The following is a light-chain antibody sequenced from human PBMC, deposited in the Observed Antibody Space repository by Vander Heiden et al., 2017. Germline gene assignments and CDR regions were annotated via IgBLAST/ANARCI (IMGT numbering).Light chain of an antibody. CDR2: KDS. V-gene: IGLV3-27*01. CDR1: VLAKKY. CDR3: YSATDNIGV. J-gene: IGLJ3*02. Sequence: SYELTQPSSVSVSPGQTARITCSGDVLAKKYARWFQQEPGQAPVLIIYKDSERPSGIPERFSSSSSGTTVTLTISGAQVEDEADYYCYSATDNIGVFGGGTKLTVL.